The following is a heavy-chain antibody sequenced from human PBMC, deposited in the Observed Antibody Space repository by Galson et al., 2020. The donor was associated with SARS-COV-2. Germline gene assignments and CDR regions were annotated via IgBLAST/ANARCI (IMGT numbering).Heavy chain of an antibody. D-gene: IGHD3-22*01. Sequence: SETLSLTCAVSGYSISTTNYWGWVRQPPGKGLEWIGSIYHSGSTYYNPSLKSRVTISIDKSKNQFSLKLSSVTAADTAVYYCARPSSSGYYSVWYFDLWGRGTLVTVSS. V-gene: IGHV4-38-2*01. CDR3: ARPSSSGYYSVWYFDL. CDR1: GYSISTTNY. CDR2: IYHSGST. J-gene: IGHJ2*01.